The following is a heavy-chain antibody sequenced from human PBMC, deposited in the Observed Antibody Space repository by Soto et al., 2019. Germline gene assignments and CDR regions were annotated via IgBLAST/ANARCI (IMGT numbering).Heavy chain of an antibody. CDR2: ISGSGGST. CDR3: AKYSSGWYLKFPFDY. D-gene: IGHD6-19*01. J-gene: IGHJ4*02. Sequence: GGSLRLSCAASGFPFSIYAMSWVRQAPGKGLEWVSAISGSGGSTYYADSVKGRFTISRDNSKNTLYLQMNRLRAEDTAVYYCAKYSSGWYLKFPFDYWGQGTLVTVSS. CDR1: GFPFSIYA. V-gene: IGHV3-23*01.